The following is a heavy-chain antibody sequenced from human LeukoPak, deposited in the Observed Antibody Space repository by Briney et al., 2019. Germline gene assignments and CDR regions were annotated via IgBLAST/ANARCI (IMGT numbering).Heavy chain of an antibody. V-gene: IGHV4-34*01. CDR1: GGSFSGYY. CDR2: INHSGST. Sequence: SETLSLTRAVYGGSFSGYYWSWIRQPPGKGLEWIGEINHSGSTNYNPSLKSRVTISVDTSKNQFSLKLSSVTAADTAVYYCAKDCSSTSCHYYYYMDVWGKGTTVTVSS. D-gene: IGHD2-2*01. CDR3: AKDCSSTSCHYYYYMDV. J-gene: IGHJ6*03.